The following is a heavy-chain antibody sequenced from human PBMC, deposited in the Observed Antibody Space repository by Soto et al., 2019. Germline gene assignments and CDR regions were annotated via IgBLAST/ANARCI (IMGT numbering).Heavy chain of an antibody. CDR2: INPNSGGT. J-gene: IGHJ6*02. Sequence: ASVKVSCKASGYTFTGYYMHWVLQAPGQGLEWMGWINPNSGGTNYARKFQGRVTMTRDTSISTAYMELSRLRSDDTAVYYCARDRHIVVVTGYYGMDVWGQGTTVTVSS. V-gene: IGHV1-2*02. CDR3: ARDRHIVVVTGYYGMDV. D-gene: IGHD2-21*02. CDR1: GYTFTGYY.